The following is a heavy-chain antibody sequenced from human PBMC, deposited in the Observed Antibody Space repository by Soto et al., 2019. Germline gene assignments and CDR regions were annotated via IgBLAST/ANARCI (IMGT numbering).Heavy chain of an antibody. Sequence: ASVKVSCKASGYTFNSYGISWVRQAPGQGLEWMGWISAYDGKTNYAQKLQGRVTMTTDTSTSTAYMELRSLRSDDTAGYYCARDVIAVRPGWFDPWGQGTLVTAPQ. J-gene: IGHJ5*02. V-gene: IGHV1-18*01. D-gene: IGHD6-6*01. CDR3: ARDVIAVRPGWFDP. CDR1: GYTFNSYG. CDR2: ISAYDGKT.